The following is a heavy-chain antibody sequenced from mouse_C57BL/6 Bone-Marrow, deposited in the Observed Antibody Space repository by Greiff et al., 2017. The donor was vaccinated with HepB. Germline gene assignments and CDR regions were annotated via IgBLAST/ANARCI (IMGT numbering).Heavy chain of an antibody. CDR1: GYTFTSYR. CDR2: IDPNSGGN. J-gene: IGHJ2*01. CDR3: ANERWLQRFYYFDY. D-gene: IGHD2-3*01. V-gene: IGHV1-72*01. Sequence: QVQLQQPGAELVKPGASVKLSCKASGYTFTSYRMHWVKQRPGRGLEWIGRIDPNSGGNKYNEKFKSKATLTVDKPSSTAYMQLSSLTSEDSAVYYGANERWLQRFYYFDYWGQGTTLTVSS.